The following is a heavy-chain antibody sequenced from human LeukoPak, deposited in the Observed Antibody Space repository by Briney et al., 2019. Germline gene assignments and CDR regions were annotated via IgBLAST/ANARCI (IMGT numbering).Heavy chain of an antibody. V-gene: IGHV3-21*01. CDR3: ARGGPTVTTPFDY. CDR1: GFTFSSYS. Sequence: GGSLRLSCAASGFTFSSYSMNWVRQAPGKGLEWVSSISSSSSYIYYADSVKGRFTISRDNAKNSLYLQMNSLRAEDTAVYYCARGGPTVTTPFDYWGQGTLVTVSS. J-gene: IGHJ4*02. D-gene: IGHD4-17*01. CDR2: ISSSSSYI.